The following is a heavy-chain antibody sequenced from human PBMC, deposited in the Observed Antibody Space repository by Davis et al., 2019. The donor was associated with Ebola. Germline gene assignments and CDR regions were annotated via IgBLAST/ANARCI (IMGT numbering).Heavy chain of an antibody. J-gene: IGHJ6*02. D-gene: IGHD6-6*01. V-gene: IGHV4-38-2*02. CDR3: AREVENRGAARPYYYGMDV. Sequence: SETLSLTCTVSGYSISSGYYWGWIRQPPGKGLEWIGSIYHSGSTYYNPSLKSRVTISVDTSKNQFSLKLSSVTAADTAVYYCAREVENRGAARPYYYGMDVWGQGTTVTVSS. CDR2: IYHSGST. CDR1: GYSISSGYY.